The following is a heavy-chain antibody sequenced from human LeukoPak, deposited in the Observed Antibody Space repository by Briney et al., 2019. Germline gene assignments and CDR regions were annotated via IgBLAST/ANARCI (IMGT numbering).Heavy chain of an antibody. V-gene: IGHV1-46*01. CDR3: ARLRRDGYNRFDY. CDR1: GYTFTTYG. D-gene: IGHD5-24*01. CDR2: INPSGGST. Sequence: ASVKVSCKASGYTFTTYGMNWVRQAPGQGLEWMGIINPSGGSTSYAQKFQGRVTMTRDTSTSTVYMELSSLRSEDTAVYYCARLRRDGYNRFDYWGQGTLVTVSS. J-gene: IGHJ4*02.